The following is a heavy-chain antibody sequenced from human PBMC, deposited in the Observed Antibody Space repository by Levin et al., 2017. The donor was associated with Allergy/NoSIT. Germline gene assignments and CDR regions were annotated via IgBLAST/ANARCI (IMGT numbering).Heavy chain of an antibody. J-gene: IGHJ3*02. D-gene: IGHD4-11*01. CDR3: ATVTTVTTPPEFDI. Sequence: ASVKVSCKVSGYTLTELSMHWVRQAPGKGLEWMGGFDPEDGETIYAQKFQGRVTMTEDTSTDTAYMELSSLRSEDTAVYYCATVTTVTTPPEFDIWGQGTMVTVSS. V-gene: IGHV1-24*01. CDR2: FDPEDGET. CDR1: GYTLTELS.